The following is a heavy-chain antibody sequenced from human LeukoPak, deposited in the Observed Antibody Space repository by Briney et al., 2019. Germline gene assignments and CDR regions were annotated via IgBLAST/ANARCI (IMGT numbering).Heavy chain of an antibody. CDR3: ASGHGGNPNPGY. V-gene: IGHV4-59*01. CDR2: IYYSGST. Sequence: SETLSLTCTVSGGSISSYYWSWIRQPPGKGLEWIGYIYYSGSTNYNPSLKSRVTISVDTSKNQFSLKLSSVTAADTAVYYCASGHGGNPNPGYWGQGTLVTVSS. J-gene: IGHJ4*02. CDR1: GGSISSYY. D-gene: IGHD4-23*01.